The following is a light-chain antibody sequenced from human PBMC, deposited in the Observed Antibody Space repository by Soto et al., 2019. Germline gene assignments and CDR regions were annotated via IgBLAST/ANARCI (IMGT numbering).Light chain of an antibody. CDR1: QSISTY. CDR3: QQSHSAPLT. J-gene: IGKJ4*01. Sequence: DIQMTQSPSSLSASVGDRVTISCRASQSISTYLNWYQHKPGQAPSLLIYVASSLQTGVPSRFSGSGSGTDCTLTISSLQPEDFATYYCQQSHSAPLTFGGGTKVEIK. CDR2: VAS. V-gene: IGKV1-39*01.